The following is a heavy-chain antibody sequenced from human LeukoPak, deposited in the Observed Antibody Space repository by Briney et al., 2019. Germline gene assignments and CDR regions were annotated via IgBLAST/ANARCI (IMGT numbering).Heavy chain of an antibody. V-gene: IGHV3-23*01. CDR2: ISWDGGST. CDR1: GFTFITYA. J-gene: IGHJ4*02. Sequence: PGGSLRLSCAASGFTFITYAMTWVRQAPGKGLEWVSLISWDGGSTYYADSVKGRFTISRDNSKNTLYLQMNSLRAEDTAVYYCARESYGDYVLGYWGQGTLVTVSS. D-gene: IGHD4-17*01. CDR3: ARESYGDYVLGY.